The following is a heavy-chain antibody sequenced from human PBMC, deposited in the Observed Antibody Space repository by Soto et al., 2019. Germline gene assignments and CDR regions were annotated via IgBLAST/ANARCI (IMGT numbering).Heavy chain of an antibody. CDR3: ARGGGYDSFEY. D-gene: IGHD5-12*01. CDR2: TYQSGSA. CDR1: GGSIGRGGYS. V-gene: IGHV4-30-2*06. J-gene: IGHJ4*02. Sequence: SETLSLTCTVSGGSIGRGGYSWTWIRQSPGKGRGWIGYTYQSGSAYYNPSLKSRVTISVDRSKNQFSLNLTSVTAADTAVYYCARGGGYDSFEYWGQGILVTVSS.